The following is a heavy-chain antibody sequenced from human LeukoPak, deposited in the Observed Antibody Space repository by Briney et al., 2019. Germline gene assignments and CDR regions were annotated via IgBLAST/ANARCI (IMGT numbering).Heavy chain of an antibody. D-gene: IGHD4-11*01. V-gene: IGHV1-69*05. CDR1: GGTFNNSA. J-gene: IGHJ5*02. Sequence: SSVKVSCKTSGGTFNNSAISWVRQAPGQGLEWLGGIMPLFGTAGYAQKFQGRVTITKDESTRTVYLELTSLTSDDTAVYYCARDVHGNYGSGWFDPWGQGTLVSVSS. CDR2: IMPLFGTA. CDR3: ARDVHGNYGSGWFDP.